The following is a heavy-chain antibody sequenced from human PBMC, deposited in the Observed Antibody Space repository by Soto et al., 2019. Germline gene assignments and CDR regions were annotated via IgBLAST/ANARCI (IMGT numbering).Heavy chain of an antibody. J-gene: IGHJ6*03. Sequence: ASVKVSCKASGFTFTISAMQWLRQARGQRLEWIGWIVVGSGNTNYAQKFQERVTITRDMSTSTAYMELSSLRSEDTAVYYCAAPRPNRYYYYYMDVWGKGTTVTVSS. CDR3: AAPRPNRYYYYYMDV. V-gene: IGHV1-58*02. CDR1: GFTFTISA. CDR2: IVVGSGNT.